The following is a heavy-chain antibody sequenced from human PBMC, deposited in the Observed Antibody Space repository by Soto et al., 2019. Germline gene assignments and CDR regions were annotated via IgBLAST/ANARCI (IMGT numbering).Heavy chain of an antibody. CDR3: ARYMGKYSGYDIDFDY. CDR1: GYSFTSYW. J-gene: IGHJ4*02. V-gene: IGHV5-10-1*03. Sequence: EVQLVQSGAEVKKPGESLRISCKGSGYSFTSYWISWVRQMPGKGLEWLGRIDPSDSYTNYSPSFQGHVTISADKSISTAYLQWSSLKASDTAMYYCARYMGKYSGYDIDFDYWGQGTLVTVSS. D-gene: IGHD5-12*01. CDR2: IDPSDSYT.